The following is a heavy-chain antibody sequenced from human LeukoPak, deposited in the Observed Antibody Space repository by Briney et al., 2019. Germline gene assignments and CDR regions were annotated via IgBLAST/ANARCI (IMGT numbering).Heavy chain of an antibody. CDR3: FAISYSTNSVY. J-gene: IGHJ4*02. Sequence: PGGSLRLSCAASGFTFSAFAMHWVRQASGKGLEWVGRIRSKPNNYATAYAASVEGRFTISRDDSKSTAYLQMNSLKNEDTAVYFCFAISYSTNSVYWGQGTLVTVSS. CDR1: GFTFSAFA. V-gene: IGHV3-73*01. D-gene: IGHD2-8*01. CDR2: IRSKPNNYAT.